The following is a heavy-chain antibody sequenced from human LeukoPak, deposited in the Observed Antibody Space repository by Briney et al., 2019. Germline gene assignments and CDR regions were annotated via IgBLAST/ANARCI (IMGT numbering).Heavy chain of an antibody. Sequence: SETLSLTCTVSGGSISSYYWSWIRQPPGKGLEGIGYIYTSGSTNYNPSLKSRVTMSVDTSKNQFSLKLSSVTAADTAVYYCAREMRVVPAASYSMDVWGQGTTVTVSS. J-gene: IGHJ6*02. D-gene: IGHD2-2*01. CDR3: AREMRVVPAASYSMDV. V-gene: IGHV4-4*09. CDR1: GGSISSYY. CDR2: IYTSGST.